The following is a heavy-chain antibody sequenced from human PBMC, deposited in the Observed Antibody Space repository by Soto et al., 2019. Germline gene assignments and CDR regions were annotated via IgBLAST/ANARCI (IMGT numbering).Heavy chain of an antibody. J-gene: IGHJ6*03. CDR2: INYSGST. CDR3: AASGYDYYYYYMDV. V-gene: IGHV4-30-4*08. Sequence: PSETLSLTCTVSGGSISSGGYYWSWLRQHPGKGLEWIGYINYSGSTYYNPSLKSRVTISVDTSKNQFSLKLSSVTAADTAVYYCAASGYDYYYYYMDVWGKGTTVTVSS. D-gene: IGHD3-3*01. CDR1: GGSISSGGYY.